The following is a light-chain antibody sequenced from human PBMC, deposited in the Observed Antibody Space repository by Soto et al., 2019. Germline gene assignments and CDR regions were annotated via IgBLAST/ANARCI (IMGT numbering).Light chain of an antibody. CDR3: QQYGSSPRVT. CDR2: GAS. Sequence: EIVMTQSPATLSVSPGERATLSCRASQIVSSSYLAWYQQKPGQAPRLLIYGASSRATGIPDRFSGSGSGTDFTLTISRLEPEDFAVYYCQQYGSSPRVTFGQGTRLEI. CDR1: QIVSSSY. V-gene: IGKV3-20*01. J-gene: IGKJ5*01.